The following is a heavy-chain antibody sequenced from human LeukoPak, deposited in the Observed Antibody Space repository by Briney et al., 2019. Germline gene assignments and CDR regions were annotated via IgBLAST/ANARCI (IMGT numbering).Heavy chain of an antibody. J-gene: IGHJ4*02. D-gene: IGHD3-10*01. CDR3: AKKPYYYGSGRLYYFDY. Sequence: GGSLRLSCAASGFTFSSYAMSWVRPAPGKGLEWVSAISGSGGSTYYADSVKGRFTISRDNSKNTLYLQMNSLRAEDTAVYYCAKKPYYYGSGRLYYFDYWGQGTLVTVSS. V-gene: IGHV3-23*01. CDR1: GFTFSSYA. CDR2: ISGSGGST.